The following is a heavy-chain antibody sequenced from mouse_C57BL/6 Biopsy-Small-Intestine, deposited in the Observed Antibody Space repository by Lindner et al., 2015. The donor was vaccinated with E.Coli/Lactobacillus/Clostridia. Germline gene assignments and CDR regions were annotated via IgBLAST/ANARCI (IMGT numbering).Heavy chain of an antibody. CDR1: GYSFIGHN. D-gene: IGHD4-1*01. CDR3: ARLGTGYYFDY. V-gene: IGHV1S135*01. Sequence: VQLQESGPELVKPGGSVKMSCKASGYSFIGHNMHWVKQSHGKSLEWIGYIDPYNGATSYNQNFKGKATLTVDKSSSTAYMQLNSLTSEDSAVYYCARLGTGYYFDYWGQGTTLTVSS. CDR2: IDPYNGAT. J-gene: IGHJ2*01.